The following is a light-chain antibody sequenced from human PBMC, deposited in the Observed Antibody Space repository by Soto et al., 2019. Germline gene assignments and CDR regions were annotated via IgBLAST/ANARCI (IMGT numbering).Light chain of an antibody. CDR2: DVK. Sequence: QSALTQPRSVSGSPGQSVTLSCTGTSSDVGGYNYVTWYQQYPGKAPKVMIYDVKTRPSGVPDRFSGSKSGNTASLTISGLHAEDEADYYCCSYAGDYTFVFGTGTTLTVL. J-gene: IGLJ1*01. CDR3: CSYAGDYTFV. V-gene: IGLV2-11*01. CDR1: SSDVGGYNY.